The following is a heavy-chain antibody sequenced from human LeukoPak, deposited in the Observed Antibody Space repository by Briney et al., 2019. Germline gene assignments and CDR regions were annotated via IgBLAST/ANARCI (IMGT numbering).Heavy chain of an antibody. V-gene: IGHV3-21*01. Sequence: GGSLRLSCAASGFTFSSYSMNWVRQAPGKGLEWVSSISSSSSYIYYADSVKGRFTISRDNAKNSLYLQMNSLRAEDTAVYYCARDPPTVTEFDCWGQGTLVTVSS. J-gene: IGHJ4*02. CDR2: ISSSSSYI. CDR1: GFTFSSYS. CDR3: ARDPPTVTEFDC. D-gene: IGHD4-11*01.